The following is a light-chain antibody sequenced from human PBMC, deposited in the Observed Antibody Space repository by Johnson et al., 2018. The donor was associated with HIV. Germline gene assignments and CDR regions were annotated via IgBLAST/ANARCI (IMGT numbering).Light chain of an antibody. J-gene: IGLJ1*01. V-gene: IGLV1-51*01. CDR1: SSNIGNNY. CDR2: DNN. Sequence: QSVLTQPPSVSAAPGQKVTISCSGSSSNIGNNYVSWYQQLPGTAPKLLIYDNNKRPSGIPDQFSGSKSGTSATLGITGLQTGDEADYYCGTWDSSLSAYVLGTGTKVTVL. CDR3: GTWDSSLSAYV.